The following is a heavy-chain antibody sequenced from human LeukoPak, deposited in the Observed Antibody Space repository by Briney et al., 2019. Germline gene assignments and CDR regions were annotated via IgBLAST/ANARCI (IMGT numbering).Heavy chain of an antibody. Sequence: PGGSLRLSCAASGFTFRSYGMHWVRQAPGKGLEWVAVISSDGSNKYYADSVKDRFTISRDNSKNTLYLQMNSLRAEDTAVYYCASTIFGVVIEVDYYYMDVWGKGTTVTVSS. CDR3: ASTIFGVVIEVDYYYMDV. CDR1: GFTFRSYG. V-gene: IGHV3-30*03. CDR2: ISSDGSNK. D-gene: IGHD3-3*01. J-gene: IGHJ6*03.